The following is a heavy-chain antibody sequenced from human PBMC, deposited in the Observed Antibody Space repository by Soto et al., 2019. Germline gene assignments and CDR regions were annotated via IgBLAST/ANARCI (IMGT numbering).Heavy chain of an antibody. V-gene: IGHV3-21*01. D-gene: IGHD2-2*02. CDR1: GFTFSNYS. CDR3: AREYTAWPLAYGLDV. Sequence: GGSLRLSCVGSGFTFSNYSINWVRQAQGKGLEWVSSISSRSDIYFADSVKGRFTISRDNAKNSVSLQMNSLRAEDTAVYYCAREYTAWPLAYGLDVWGQGTTVTVSS. CDR2: ISSRSDI. J-gene: IGHJ6*02.